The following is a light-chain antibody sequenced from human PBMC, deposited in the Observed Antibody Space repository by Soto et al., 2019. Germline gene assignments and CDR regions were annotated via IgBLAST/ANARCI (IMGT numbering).Light chain of an antibody. CDR3: QPYDRSWK. CDR2: GAS. V-gene: IGKV3-20*01. CDR1: QSVSHNY. Sequence: EIVLTQSPGTLSLSPGERATLSCRASQSVSHNYLAWYQQKPGQSPTLLIYGASSRATGIPDRFSGSGSGTDFMLTISRLEPEDFAMYYCQPYDRSWKLGQGTKGDIK. J-gene: IGKJ1*01.